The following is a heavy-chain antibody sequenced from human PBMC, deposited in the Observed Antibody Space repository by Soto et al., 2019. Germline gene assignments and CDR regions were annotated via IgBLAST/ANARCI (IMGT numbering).Heavy chain of an antibody. Sequence: TLSLTCTLSGGSISGYYWSWIRQPPGKGLEWIGYVYYSGSTKYNPSLESRVTISVDMSNNQFSLMLTSVTAADTAVYYCAKYRRTDAEGYRLDFWGQGTLVTVSS. CDR2: VYYSGST. CDR1: GGSISGYY. D-gene: IGHD5-12*01. CDR3: AKYRRTDAEGYRLDF. J-gene: IGHJ4*02. V-gene: IGHV4-59*01.